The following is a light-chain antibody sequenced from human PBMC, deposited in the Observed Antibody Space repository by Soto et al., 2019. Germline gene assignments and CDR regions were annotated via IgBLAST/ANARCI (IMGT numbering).Light chain of an antibody. J-gene: IGKJ3*01. CDR3: QQYNSWPPIFT. V-gene: IGKV3-15*01. CDR1: QSVSFN. Sequence: ERVMTQSPATLSVSPGERATLSCRASQSVSFNLAWYQQKPGQAPRLLIYGASTRATGIPARFSGSGSGTEVTLTISSLQAEEFAVYYCQQYNSWPPIFTFGPGTKVDVK. CDR2: GAS.